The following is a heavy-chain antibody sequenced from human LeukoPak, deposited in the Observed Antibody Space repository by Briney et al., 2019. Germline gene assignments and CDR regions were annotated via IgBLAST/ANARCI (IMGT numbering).Heavy chain of an antibody. CDR3: ARDRCSSTSCDY. Sequence: ASVKVSCKASGGTFSSYTISWVRQAPGQGLEWMGRIIPILGIANYAQKFQGRVTITADKSTSTAYMELSSLRPEDTAVYYCARDRCSSTSCDYWGQGTLVTVSS. CDR1: GGTFSSYT. CDR2: IIPILGIA. D-gene: IGHD2-2*01. J-gene: IGHJ4*02. V-gene: IGHV1-69*04.